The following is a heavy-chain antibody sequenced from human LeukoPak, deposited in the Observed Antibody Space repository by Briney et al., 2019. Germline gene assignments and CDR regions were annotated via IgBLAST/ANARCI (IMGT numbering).Heavy chain of an antibody. CDR3: ARSSRSWSTFDY. CDR2: INRSGST. J-gene: IGHJ4*02. CDR1: GGSFSGYY. V-gene: IGHV4-34*01. D-gene: IGHD6-13*01. Sequence: PSETLSLTCAVYGGSFSGYYWSWIRQPPGKGLEWIGEINRSGSTYYNPSLKSRVTMSVDTSKNQFSLKLSSVTAADTAVYYCARSSRSWSTFDYWGQGTLVTVSS.